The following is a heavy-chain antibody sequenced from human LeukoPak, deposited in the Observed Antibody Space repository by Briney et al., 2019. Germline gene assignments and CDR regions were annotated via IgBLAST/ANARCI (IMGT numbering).Heavy chain of an antibody. CDR2: ISGSGDST. J-gene: IGHJ3*02. CDR1: GFTFSSYA. CDR3: ARTSIIAAAGYAFDI. V-gene: IGHV3-23*01. Sequence: GGSLRLSCAASGFTFSSYAMSWVRQAPGKGLEWVSAISGSGDSTYYADSVKGRFTISRDNSKNTLYLQMNSLRAEDTAVYYCARTSIIAAAGYAFDIWGQGTMVTVSS. D-gene: IGHD6-13*01.